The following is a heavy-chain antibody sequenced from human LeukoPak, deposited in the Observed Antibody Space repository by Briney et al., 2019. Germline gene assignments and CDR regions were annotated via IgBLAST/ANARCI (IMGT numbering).Heavy chain of an antibody. J-gene: IGHJ4*02. CDR3: ARSYYYDSSGYPDYYFDY. CDR2: IYYSGST. Sequence: PSETLSLTCTVSGGSISSYYWSWIRQPPGKGLEWIGYIYYSGSTNYNPSLKSRVTISVDTSKNQFSLKLSSVTAADTAVYYCARSYYYDSSGYPDYYFDYWGQGTLVTVSS. CDR1: GGSISSYY. D-gene: IGHD3-22*01. V-gene: IGHV4-59*01.